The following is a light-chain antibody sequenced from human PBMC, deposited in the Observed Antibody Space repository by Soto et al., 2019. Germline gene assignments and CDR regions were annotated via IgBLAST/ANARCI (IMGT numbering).Light chain of an antibody. V-gene: IGLV1-44*01. J-gene: IGLJ1*01. CDR3: EAWDDSLNAYV. CDR2: SNN. CDR1: SSNIGSNT. Sequence: QSVLTQPPSASGTPGQRVTISCSGSSSNIGSNTVNWYQQLPGTAPKLLIYSNNQRPSGVPDRFSGSKSGTSASLAISGLQSEDEADYYCEAWDDSLNAYVFGTGTKVTVL.